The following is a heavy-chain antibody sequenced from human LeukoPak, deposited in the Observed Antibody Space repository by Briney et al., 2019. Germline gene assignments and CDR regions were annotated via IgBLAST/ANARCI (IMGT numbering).Heavy chain of an antibody. CDR3: ARESIGHGDYVENFDY. CDR2: IWYDGSNK. J-gene: IGHJ4*02. D-gene: IGHD4-17*01. CDR1: GFTFSSYG. V-gene: IGHV3-33*01. Sequence: GRSLRLSCAASGFTFSSYGMHWVRQAPGKGLEWVAVIWYDGSNKYYADSVKGRFTISRDNSKNTLYLQMNSLRAEDTAVYYCARESIGHGDYVENFDYWGQGTLVTVSS.